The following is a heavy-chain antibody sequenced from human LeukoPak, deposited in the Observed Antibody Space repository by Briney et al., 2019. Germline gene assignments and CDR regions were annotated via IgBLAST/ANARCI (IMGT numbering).Heavy chain of an antibody. CDR3: ARDHCSSISCHSGAFDI. CDR1: GESFSDYY. Sequence: TSETLSLTCAVYGESFSDYYWSWIRQPPGKGLEWIGEIEHSGSTNYNPSLKSRVTISVDTSKNQFSLKLSSVTAADTAVYYCARDHCSSISCHSGAFDIWGQGTMVTVSS. D-gene: IGHD2-2*01. V-gene: IGHV4-34*01. J-gene: IGHJ3*02. CDR2: IEHSGST.